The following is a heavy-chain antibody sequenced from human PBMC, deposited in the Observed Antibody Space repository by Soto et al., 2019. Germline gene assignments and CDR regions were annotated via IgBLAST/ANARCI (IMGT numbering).Heavy chain of an antibody. CDR2: IYYSGST. D-gene: IGHD6-6*01. Sequence: SETLSLTCTVSGGSISSGGYYWSWIRQHPGKGLEWIGYIYYSGSTYYNPSLKSRVTISVDTSKNQFSLKLSSATAADTAVYYCARGPTSSRGYYFDYWGQGTLVTVSS. J-gene: IGHJ4*02. CDR1: GGSISSGGYY. CDR3: ARGPTSSRGYYFDY. V-gene: IGHV4-31*03.